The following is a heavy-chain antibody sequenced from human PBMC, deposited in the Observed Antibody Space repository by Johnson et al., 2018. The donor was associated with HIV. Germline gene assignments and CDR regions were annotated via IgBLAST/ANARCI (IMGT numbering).Heavy chain of an antibody. V-gene: IGHV3-15*01. CDR3: TTDPIAAAGPDAFDI. CDR1: GFTFNNAW. J-gene: IGHJ3*02. CDR2: INSKSDGGTS. D-gene: IGHD6-13*01. Sequence: VQLVESGGGLVKPGGSLRLSCAASGFTFNNAWMSWVRQAPGKGLEWVGRINSKSDGGTSDYAATVKARFTISRDDSKNTLYLQMTSLKTEDTAVYYCTTDPIAAAGPDAFDIWGQGTVVTVSS.